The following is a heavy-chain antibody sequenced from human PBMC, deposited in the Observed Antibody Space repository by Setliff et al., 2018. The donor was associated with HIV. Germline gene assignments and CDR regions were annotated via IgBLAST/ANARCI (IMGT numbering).Heavy chain of an antibody. V-gene: IGHV7-4-1*01. CDR3: ARYGSDWFFDL. CDR1: GYTFTTFG. Sequence: ASVKVSCKASGYTFTTFGLSWVRQAPGQGLEWMGWTNTETGIPMYAQGFTGRFVFSLDTSISTAYLQIDSLNAEDTAVYYCARYGSDWFFDLWGRGTLVTVSS. J-gene: IGHJ2*01. CDR2: TNTETGIP. D-gene: IGHD4-17*01.